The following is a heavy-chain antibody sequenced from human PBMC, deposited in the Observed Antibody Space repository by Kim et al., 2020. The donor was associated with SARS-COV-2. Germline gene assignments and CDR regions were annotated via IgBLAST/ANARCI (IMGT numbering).Heavy chain of an antibody. D-gene: IGHD4-17*01. CDR3: ARGRDYGPNYFDY. CDR2: TYYKSEWYH. CDR1: GDSVSSNSAA. J-gene: IGHJ4*02. Sequence: SQTLSLTCAISGDSVSSNSAAWTWIRQSPSRGLEYLGRTYYKSEWYHDYAASVKSRITIDPDTSKNQFSLQLNSVTPEDTAVYYCARGRDYGPNYFDYWGQGTLVTVSS. V-gene: IGHV6-1*01.